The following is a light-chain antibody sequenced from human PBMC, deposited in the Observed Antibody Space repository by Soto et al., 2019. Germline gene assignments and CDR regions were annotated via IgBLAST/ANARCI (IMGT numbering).Light chain of an antibody. CDR1: QSVSSRN. J-gene: IGKJ5*01. CDR3: QQYGSSPLIT. CDR2: GAS. V-gene: IGKV3-20*01. Sequence: EIVLTQSPGTLSLSPRERATLSCRASQSVSSRNLAWYQQKPGQAPRLLIYGASSRATGIPDRFSGSGSVTDFTLTINRLEPEDFAVYYCQQYGSSPLITFGQGTRLEIK.